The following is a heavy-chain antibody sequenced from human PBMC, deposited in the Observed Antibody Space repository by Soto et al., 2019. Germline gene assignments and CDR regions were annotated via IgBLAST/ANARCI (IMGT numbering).Heavy chain of an antibody. CDR2: IYYSGST. V-gene: IGHV4-59*01. CDR3: AGKGYFWIDY. J-gene: IGHJ4*02. Sequence: SETLSLTCTVSGGSISSYYWSWIRQPPGKGLEWIGYIYYSGSTNYNPSLKSRVTISVDTSKNQFSLKLSSVTAADTAVYYCAGKGYFWIDYWGQGTLVTVSS. CDR1: GGSISSYY. D-gene: IGHD1-1*01.